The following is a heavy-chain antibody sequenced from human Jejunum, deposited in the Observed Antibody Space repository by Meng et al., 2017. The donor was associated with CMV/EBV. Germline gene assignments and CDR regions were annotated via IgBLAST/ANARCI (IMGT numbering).Heavy chain of an antibody. CDR2: IGGSDSST. D-gene: IGHD6-25*01. J-gene: IGHJ3*02. Sequence: GFSFRIYARTWVRPAPGRGLEWVSAIGGSDSSTFYADSVKGRFTISRDNSETTLYLQMNSLTAEDTALYYCAKDWRSVVPDAFDIWGQGTRVTVSS. CDR1: GFSFRIYA. CDR3: AKDWRSVVPDAFDI. V-gene: IGHV3-23*01.